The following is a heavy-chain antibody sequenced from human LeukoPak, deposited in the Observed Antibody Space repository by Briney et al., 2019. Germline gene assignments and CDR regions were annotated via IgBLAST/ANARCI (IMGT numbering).Heavy chain of an antibody. Sequence: KASETLSLTCTVSGGSISGYYWSWIRQSPGRGLEWIGYIFYSGNTNYNPSLKSRVTISVDTSKNQFSLSLTSVTGADTAVYYCARQEIGNCSSSSCYSFDYWGQGTLVTVSS. CDR1: GGSISGYY. J-gene: IGHJ4*02. CDR2: IFYSGNT. V-gene: IGHV4-59*01. CDR3: ARQEIGNCSSSSCYSFDY. D-gene: IGHD2-2*02.